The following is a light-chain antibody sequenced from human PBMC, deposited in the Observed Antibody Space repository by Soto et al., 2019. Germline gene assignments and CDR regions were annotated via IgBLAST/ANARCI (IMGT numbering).Light chain of an antibody. CDR3: SSYTSSSTLI. J-gene: IGLJ2*01. V-gene: IGLV2-14*01. CDR2: EVS. Sequence: QSALTQPASVSGSPGQSITISCTGTSRDVGSYNFVSWYQHHPGKAPKLIIYEVSNRPSGVSNRFSGSKSGNTASLTISGLQAEDEADYHCSSYTSSSTLIFGGGTKLTV. CDR1: SRDVGSYNF.